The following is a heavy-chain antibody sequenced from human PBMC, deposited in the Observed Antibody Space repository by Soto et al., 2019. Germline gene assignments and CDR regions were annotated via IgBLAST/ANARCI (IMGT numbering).Heavy chain of an antibody. V-gene: IGHV4-31*03. D-gene: IGHD3-3*01. CDR2: IYYSGST. J-gene: IGHJ6*02. CDR1: GGSISSGGYY. CDR3: ARAYDFWSGSHPYYYYGMDV. Sequence: SETLSLTCTVSGGSISSGGYYWSWIRQHPGKGLEWIGYIYYSGSTYYNPSLKSRVTISVDTSKNQFSLKLSSLRSEDTAVYYCARAYDFWSGSHPYYYYGMDVWGQGTTVTVSS.